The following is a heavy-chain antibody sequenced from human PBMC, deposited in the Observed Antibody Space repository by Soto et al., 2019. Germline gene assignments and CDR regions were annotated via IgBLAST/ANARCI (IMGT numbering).Heavy chain of an antibody. V-gene: IGHV3-21*01. CDR2: ISGSSDLL. CDR3: ATSTWYAFDI. CDR1: GFTFSNSI. Sequence: EVQLVESGGGLVKPGGSLRLSCAASGFTFSNSIINWVRQAPGQGLEWVSSISGSSDLLYYADSVKGRFTISRDTATNSLYLQMNSLRAEDTAVYYCATSTWYAFDIWGQGTMVTVSS. J-gene: IGHJ3*02. D-gene: IGHD6-13*01.